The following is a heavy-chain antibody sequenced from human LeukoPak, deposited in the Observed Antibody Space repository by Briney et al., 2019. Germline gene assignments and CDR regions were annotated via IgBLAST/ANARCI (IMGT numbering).Heavy chain of an antibody. Sequence: PGGSLRLSCAASGFTFSSYAMSWVRQAPGKGLEWVSAISGSGGSTYYADSVKGRFTISRDNSKNTLYLQMNSLRAEDTAVYYCAKDWTIFGVVIDSLPMDVWGKGTTVTVSS. D-gene: IGHD3-3*01. CDR3: AKDWTIFGVVIDSLPMDV. CDR1: GFTFSSYA. V-gene: IGHV3-23*01. CDR2: ISGSGGST. J-gene: IGHJ6*03.